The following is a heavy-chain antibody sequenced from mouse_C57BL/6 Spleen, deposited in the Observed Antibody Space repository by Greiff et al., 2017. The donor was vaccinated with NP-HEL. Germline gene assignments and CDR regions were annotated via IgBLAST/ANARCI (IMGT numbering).Heavy chain of an antibody. V-gene: IGHV1-54*01. D-gene: IGHD2-2*01. CDR1: GYAFTNYL. CDR3: AREESYYGYDGFAY. Sequence: QVQLQQSGAELVRPGTSVKVSCKASGYAFTNYLIEWVKQRPGQGLEWIGVINPGSGGTNYNEKFKGKATLTADKSSSTAYMQLSSLTSEDSAVYFCAREESYYGYDGFAYWGQGTLVTVSA. J-gene: IGHJ3*01. CDR2: INPGSGGT.